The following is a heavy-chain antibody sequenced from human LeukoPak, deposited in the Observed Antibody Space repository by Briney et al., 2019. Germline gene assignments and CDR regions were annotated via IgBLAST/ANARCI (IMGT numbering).Heavy chain of an antibody. V-gene: IGHV3-74*01. CDR2: INSDGSST. Sequence: GGSLRLSCAASGFTFSSYWMHWVRQAPGKGLVWVSRINSDGSSTSYADSVKGRFTISRDNSKNTLYLQMNSLRAEDTAVYYCARRSGSNYFDYWGQGTLVTVSS. D-gene: IGHD1-26*01. CDR3: ARRSGSNYFDY. J-gene: IGHJ4*02. CDR1: GFTFSSYW.